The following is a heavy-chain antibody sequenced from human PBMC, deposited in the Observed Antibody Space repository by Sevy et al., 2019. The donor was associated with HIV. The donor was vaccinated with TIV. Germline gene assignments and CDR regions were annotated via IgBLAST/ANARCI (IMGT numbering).Heavy chain of an antibody. CDR1: GGSISSSNW. CDR3: ASTSPSYYYDSSGSASLGYYYYYYMDV. Sequence: SETLSVTCAVSGGSISSSNWWSWVRQPPGKGLEWIGEIYRSGSTNYNPSLKSRVTISVDKSKNQFSLKLGSVTAADTAVYYCASTSPSYYYDSSGSASLGYYYYYYMDVWGKGTTVTVSS. J-gene: IGHJ6*03. D-gene: IGHD3-22*01. V-gene: IGHV4-4*02. CDR2: IYRSGST.